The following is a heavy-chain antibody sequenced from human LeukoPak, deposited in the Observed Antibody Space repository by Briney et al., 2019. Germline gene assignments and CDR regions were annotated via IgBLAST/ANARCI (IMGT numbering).Heavy chain of an antibody. D-gene: IGHD2-2*02. CDR2: ISSSSSYI. J-gene: IGHJ4*02. Sequence: GGSLRLPCAASGFTFSSYSMNWVRQAPGKGLEWVSSISSSSSYIYYADSVKGRFTISRDNAKNSLYLQMNSLRAEDTAVYYCARDWDQLLYGFDYWGQGTLVTVSS. CDR3: ARDWDQLLYGFDY. V-gene: IGHV3-21*01. CDR1: GFTFSSYS.